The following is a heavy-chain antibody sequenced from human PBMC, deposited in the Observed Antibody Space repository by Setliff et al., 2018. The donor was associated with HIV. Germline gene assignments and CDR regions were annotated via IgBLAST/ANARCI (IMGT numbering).Heavy chain of an antibody. CDR3: VRYIGAAAGYIDH. Sequence: GESLKISCHLSGYSFVDFWIGWVRQMPGKGLEWVGFIYPGDSDSRYSPSFRGQVTISADKSTTAYLDWASLKASDTAMYYCVRYIGAAAGYIDHWGQGTLVTVS. J-gene: IGHJ4*02. V-gene: IGHV5-51*01. D-gene: IGHD6-25*01. CDR1: GYSFVDFW. CDR2: IYPGDSDS.